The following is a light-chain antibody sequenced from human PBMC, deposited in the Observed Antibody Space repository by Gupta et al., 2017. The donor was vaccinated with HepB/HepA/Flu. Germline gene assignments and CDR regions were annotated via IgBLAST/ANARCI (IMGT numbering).Light chain of an antibody. V-gene: IGLV1-47*01. J-gene: IGLJ1*01. CDR1: SSNIGSNY. Sequence: QSVLTQPPSASGTPGQRVTMPCSGSSSNIGSNYVYWYQQFPGTAPKLLIYRNNQRPSGVPDRFSGSKSGTSASLAISGLRSDDEADYYCATWDDSLSGYVFGNGTNVTVL. CDR3: ATWDDSLSGYV. CDR2: RNN.